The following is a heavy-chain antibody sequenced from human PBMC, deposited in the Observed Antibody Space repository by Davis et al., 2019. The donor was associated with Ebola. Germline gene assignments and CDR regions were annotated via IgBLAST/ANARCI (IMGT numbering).Heavy chain of an antibody. CDR1: GYTFTSYY. J-gene: IGHJ6*02. Sequence: SVKVSCKASGYTFTSYYMHWVRQAPGQGLEWMGIINPSGGSTSYAQKFQGRVTMTRDTSTSTVYMELSSLRSEDTAVYYCARSPTVIHYYYYYGMDVWGQGTTVTVSS. CDR2: INPSGGST. CDR3: ARSPTVIHYYYYYGMDV. D-gene: IGHD4-17*01. V-gene: IGHV1-46*01.